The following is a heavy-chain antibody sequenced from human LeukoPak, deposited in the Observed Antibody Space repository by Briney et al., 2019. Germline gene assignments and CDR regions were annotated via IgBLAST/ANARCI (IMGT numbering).Heavy chain of an antibody. CDR3: AIPIREYSYGYRDY. Sequence: GGSLRLSCAASGFTFSSYAMSWVRQAPGKGLEWVSGISGSGGSTYYADSVKARFTISRDNSKNTLYVQMNSLRAEDTAVYYCAIPIREYSYGYRDYWGQGTLVTVSS. D-gene: IGHD5-18*01. J-gene: IGHJ4*02. V-gene: IGHV3-23*01. CDR2: ISGSGGST. CDR1: GFTFSSYA.